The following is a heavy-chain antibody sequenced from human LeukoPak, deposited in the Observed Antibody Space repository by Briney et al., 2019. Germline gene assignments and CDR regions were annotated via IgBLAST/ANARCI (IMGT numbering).Heavy chain of an antibody. J-gene: IGHJ4*02. Sequence: SQTLSLTCAVSGGSLSSGGYSWSWIRQPPGKGLEWIGYIYHSGSTYYNPSLKSRVTISVDRSENQFSLKLSSVTAADTAVYYCASEDTGSFDYWGQGTLVTVSS. CDR2: IYHSGST. D-gene: IGHD2-8*02. CDR1: GGSLSSGGYS. V-gene: IGHV4-30-2*01. CDR3: ASEDTGSFDY.